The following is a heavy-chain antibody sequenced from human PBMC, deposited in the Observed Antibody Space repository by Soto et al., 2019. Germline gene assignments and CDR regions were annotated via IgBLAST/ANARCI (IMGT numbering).Heavy chain of an antibody. Sequence: GESLKISCKGSGYSFTSYWIGWVRQMPGKGLEWMGIIYPGDSDTRYSPSFQGQVAISADKSISTAYLQWSSLKASDTAMYYCARHPPDPFYGDYLSDYWGQGTLVTVSS. CDR1: GYSFTSYW. CDR3: ARHPPDPFYGDYLSDY. D-gene: IGHD4-17*01. J-gene: IGHJ4*02. V-gene: IGHV5-51*01. CDR2: IYPGDSDT.